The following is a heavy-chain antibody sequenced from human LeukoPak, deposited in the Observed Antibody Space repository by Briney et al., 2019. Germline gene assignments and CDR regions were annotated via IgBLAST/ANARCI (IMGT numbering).Heavy chain of an antibody. CDR2: IFYSGST. Sequence: SETLSLTCTVSGGSTSSYYWSWIRQPPGKGLEWIGYIFYSGSTNHNPSLKSRVTISVDTSKKQFSLKLSSVTAADTAVYYCARHGSAYYFDYWSQGTLVTVSS. J-gene: IGHJ4*02. D-gene: IGHD3-22*01. CDR3: ARHGSAYYFDY. CDR1: GGSTSSYY. V-gene: IGHV4-59*01.